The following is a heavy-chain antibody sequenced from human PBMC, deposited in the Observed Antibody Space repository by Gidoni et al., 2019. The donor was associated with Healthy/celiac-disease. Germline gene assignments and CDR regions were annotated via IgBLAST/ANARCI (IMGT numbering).Heavy chain of an antibody. CDR3: AKGVSGSYQYYYYGMDV. Sequence: VQLLESGGGLVQPGGSLRLSCAASVFTFSSYAMSWFRQAPVTGLEWVSAILGSGGSTYYAASVKGRFTISRDNSKNTLYLQMNSLRAEDTAVYYCAKGVSGSYQYYYYGMDVWGQGTTVTVSS. V-gene: IGHV3-23*01. D-gene: IGHD1-26*01. J-gene: IGHJ6*02. CDR1: VFTFSSYA. CDR2: ILGSGGST.